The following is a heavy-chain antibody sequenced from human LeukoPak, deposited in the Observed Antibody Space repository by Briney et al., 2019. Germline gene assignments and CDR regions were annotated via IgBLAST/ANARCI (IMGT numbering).Heavy chain of an antibody. Sequence: GGSLRLSCAASGFTFSSYNMYWVRQAPGKGLEWVSAISGSGGSTYYTDSVKGRFTISRDNSKNTLYLQMNSLRVEDTAFYYCAKEDAPLGGRPVNWGQGTLVTVSS. CDR3: AKEDAPLGGRPVN. CDR1: GFTFSSYN. CDR2: ISGSGGST. D-gene: IGHD3-16*01. V-gene: IGHV3-23*01. J-gene: IGHJ4*02.